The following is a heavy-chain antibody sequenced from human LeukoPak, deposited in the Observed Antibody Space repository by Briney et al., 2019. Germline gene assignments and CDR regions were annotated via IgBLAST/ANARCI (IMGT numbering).Heavy chain of an antibody. CDR2: ISAYNGNT. D-gene: IGHD6-13*01. CDR1: GGTFSSYA. Sequence: GASVKVSCKASGGTFSSYAISWVRQAPGQGLEWMGWISAYNGNTNYAQKLQGRVTMTTDTSTSTAYMELRSLRSDDTAVYYCAREEGVRQQLEPLDYWGQGTLVTVSS. CDR3: AREEGVRQQLEPLDY. J-gene: IGHJ4*02. V-gene: IGHV1-18*01.